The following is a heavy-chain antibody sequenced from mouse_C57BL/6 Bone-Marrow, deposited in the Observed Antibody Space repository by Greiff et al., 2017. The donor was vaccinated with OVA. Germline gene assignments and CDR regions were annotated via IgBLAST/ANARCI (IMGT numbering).Heavy chain of an antibody. J-gene: IGHJ1*03. V-gene: IGHV1-72*01. D-gene: IGHD2-4*01. CDR1: GYTFTSYW. CDR3: ARAAGDYDGPRYFDV. Sequence: QVHVKQSGAELVKPGASVKLSCKASGYTFTSYWMHWVKQRPGRGLEWIGRIDPNSGGTKYNEKFKSKATLTVDKPSSTAYMQLSSLTSEDSAVYYCARAAGDYDGPRYFDVWGTGTTVTVSS. CDR2: IDPNSGGT.